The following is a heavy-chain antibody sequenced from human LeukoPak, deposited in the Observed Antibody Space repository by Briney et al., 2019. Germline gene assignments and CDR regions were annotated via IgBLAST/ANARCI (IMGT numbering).Heavy chain of an antibody. CDR3: ARQPAVVRGYFDY. CDR2: IYYSGST. CDR1: GGSISTYY. Sequence: PSETLSLTCTVSGGSISTYYWGWIRQPPGKGLEWIGSIYYSGSTYYNPSLKSRVTISVDTSKNQFSLKLSSVTAADTAVYYCARQPAVVRGYFDYWGQGTLVTVSS. V-gene: IGHV4-39*01. J-gene: IGHJ4*02. D-gene: IGHD2-2*01.